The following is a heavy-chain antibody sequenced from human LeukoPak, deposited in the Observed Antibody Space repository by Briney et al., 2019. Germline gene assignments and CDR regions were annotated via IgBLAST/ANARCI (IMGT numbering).Heavy chain of an antibody. CDR1: GGSISSYY. CDR3: ARGVYIAAAQYGY. Sequence: SETLSLTCTVSGGSISSYYWSWIRQPPGKGLEWIGYIYYSGTTNYTPSLKSRVTISVDTSKNQFSLKLSSVTAADTAVYYCARGVYIAAAQYGYWGEGTPVTVSS. D-gene: IGHD6-13*01. J-gene: IGHJ4*01. V-gene: IGHV4-59*01. CDR2: IYYSGTT.